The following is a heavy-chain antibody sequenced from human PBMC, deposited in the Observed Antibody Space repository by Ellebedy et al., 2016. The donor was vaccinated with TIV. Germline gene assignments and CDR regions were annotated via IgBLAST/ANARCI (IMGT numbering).Heavy chain of an antibody. V-gene: IGHV5-51*01. J-gene: IGHJ5*02. CDR3: ARGDYYEDPNWFDP. Sequence: GESLKISCKGSGYSFTSYWIGWVRQMPGKGLEWMGIIYPGDSDTRYSPSFQGQGTSAADKSISTAYLQWSSLKASDTAMYYCARGDYYEDPNWFDPWGQGTLVTVSS. D-gene: IGHD2-21*02. CDR2: IYPGDSDT. CDR1: GYSFTSYW.